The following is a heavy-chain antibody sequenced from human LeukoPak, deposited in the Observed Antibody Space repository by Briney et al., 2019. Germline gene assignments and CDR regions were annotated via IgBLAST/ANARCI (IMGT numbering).Heavy chain of an antibody. J-gene: IGHJ1*01. V-gene: IGHV4-39*07. CDR3: ARDSYYYDSSGYRYEYFQH. Sequence: QPGGSLRLPCAASGFTFSSYSMNWVRQPPGKGLEWIGSIYYSGSTYYNPSLKSRVTISLDTSKNQFSLKLSSLTAADTAVYYCARDSYYYDSSGYRYEYFQHWGQGTLVTVSS. CDR1: GFTFSSYS. D-gene: IGHD3-22*01. CDR2: IYYSGST.